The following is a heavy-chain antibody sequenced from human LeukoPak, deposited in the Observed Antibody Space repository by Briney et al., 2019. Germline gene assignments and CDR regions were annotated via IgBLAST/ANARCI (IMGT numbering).Heavy chain of an antibody. Sequence: SQTLSLTCTVSGGSISSGDYYWSWIRQPPGKGLEWIGYIYYSGSTYYTPSLKSRVSISVDTSKNQFSLKLSSVAAADTAVYYCARVDIVATIEECYFDYWGQGTLVTVPS. J-gene: IGHJ4*02. CDR1: GGSISSGDYY. CDR2: IYYSGST. V-gene: IGHV4-30-4*01. D-gene: IGHD5-12*01. CDR3: ARVDIVATIEECYFDY.